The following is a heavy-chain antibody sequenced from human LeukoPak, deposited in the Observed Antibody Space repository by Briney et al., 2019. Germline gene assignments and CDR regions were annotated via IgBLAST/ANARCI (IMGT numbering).Heavy chain of an antibody. CDR3: ARLMTTVVDAFDI. V-gene: IGHV1-69*04. Sequence: SVKVSCKASGGTFSSYAISWVRQAPGQGLEWMGRIIPILGIANYAQKFQGRVTITADKSTSTAYMELRSLRSDDTAVYYCARLMTTVVDAFDIWGQGTMVTVSS. CDR1: GGTFSSYA. D-gene: IGHD4-23*01. J-gene: IGHJ3*02. CDR2: IIPILGIA.